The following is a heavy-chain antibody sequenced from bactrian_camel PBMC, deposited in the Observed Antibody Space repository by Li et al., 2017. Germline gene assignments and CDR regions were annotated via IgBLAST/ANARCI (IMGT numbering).Heavy chain of an antibody. V-gene: IGHV3S1*01. J-gene: IGHJ4*01. D-gene: IGHD6*01. Sequence: VQLVESGGGLVQPGGSLRLSCAASGFTFSNYWMYWVRQTPGKGLEWVAGIHYSGEHTHVVDSVKGRFTISRDNAKNTLYLQLNSLRTEDTALYYCVTRSKVSCGISEGCFAYWGQGTQVTVS. CDR3: VTRSKVSCGISEGCFAY. CDR2: IHYSGEHT. CDR1: GFTFSNYW.